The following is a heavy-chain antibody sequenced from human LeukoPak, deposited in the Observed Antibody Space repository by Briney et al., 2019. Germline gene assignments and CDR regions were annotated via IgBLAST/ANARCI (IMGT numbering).Heavy chain of an antibody. V-gene: IGHV3-23*01. CDR3: ANIPGGNSGY. J-gene: IGHJ4*02. D-gene: IGHD4-23*01. CDR1: GFTFSSYA. CDR2: ISGSGGST. Sequence: GGSLRLSCAASGFTFSSYAMSWVRQAPGKGLEWVSAISGSGGSTYYADSAKGRFTISRDNSKNTLYLQMNSLRAEDTAVYYCANIPGGNSGYWGQGTLVTVSS.